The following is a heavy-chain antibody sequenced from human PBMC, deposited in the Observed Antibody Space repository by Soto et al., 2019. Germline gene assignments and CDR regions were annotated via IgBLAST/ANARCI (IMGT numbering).Heavy chain of an antibody. D-gene: IGHD3-16*01. J-gene: IGHJ6*02. CDR3: ARDNMRARDGMDV. CDR1: GGSVSSGSYH. Sequence: PSETLSPTCTVSGGSVSSGSYHWTWIRQPPGKGLEWIGYIYYSGSTNYNPSLKSRVTISVDTSKNQFSLKLSSVTAADTAVYYCARDNMRARDGMDVWGQGTTVTVSS. V-gene: IGHV4-61*01. CDR2: IYYSGST.